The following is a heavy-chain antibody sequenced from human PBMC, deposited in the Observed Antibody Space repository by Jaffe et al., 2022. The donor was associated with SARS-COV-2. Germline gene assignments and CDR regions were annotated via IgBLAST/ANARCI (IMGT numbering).Heavy chain of an antibody. CDR1: GGSISSSSYY. CDR2: IYYSGST. V-gene: IGHV4-39*01. J-gene: IGHJ5*02. CDR3: ARQHDRTIFGVATPNWFDP. D-gene: IGHD3-3*01. Sequence: QLQLQESGPGLVKPSETLSLTCTVSGGSISSSSYYWGWIRQPPGKGLEWIGSIYYSGSTYYNPSLKSRVTISVDTSKNQFSLKLSSVTAADTAVYYCARQHDRTIFGVATPNWFDPWGQGTLVTVSS.